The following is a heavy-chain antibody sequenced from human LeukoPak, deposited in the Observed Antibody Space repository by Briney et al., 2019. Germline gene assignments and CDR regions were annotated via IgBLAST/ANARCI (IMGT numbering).Heavy chain of an antibody. CDR3: VKDRYYGSGSFPFDGFGY. CDR2: ISGSGGST. Sequence: GGSVTLYCAASGFTFSSYAMSWVGPAPGQGLEWVSAISGSGGSTYYAHYVKGRFTISRDNSTNTLYLQINSLRAEDTAVYYCVKDRYYGSGSFPFDGFGYWGQGTLVTVSS. CDR1: GFTFSSYA. V-gene: IGHV3-23*01. J-gene: IGHJ4*02. D-gene: IGHD3-10*01.